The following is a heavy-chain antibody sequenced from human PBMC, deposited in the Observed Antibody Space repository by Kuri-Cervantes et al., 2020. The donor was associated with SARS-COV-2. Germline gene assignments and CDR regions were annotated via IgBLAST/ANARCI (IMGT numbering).Heavy chain of an antibody. V-gene: IGHV3-7*03. J-gene: IGHJ4*02. D-gene: IGHD6-6*01. Sequence: GGSLRLSCAASGFTFSSYWMSWVRQAPGKGLEWVANIKQDGSEKYYVDSVKGRFTISRDNAKNSLYLQMNSLRAEDTAVYYCAKRTSTGEYSIPSGPLDYWGQGTLVTVS. CDR1: GFTFSSYW. CDR2: IKQDGSEK. CDR3: AKRTSTGEYSIPSGPLDY.